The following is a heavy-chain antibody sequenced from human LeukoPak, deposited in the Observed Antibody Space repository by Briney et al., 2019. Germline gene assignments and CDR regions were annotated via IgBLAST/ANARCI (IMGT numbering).Heavy chain of an antibody. J-gene: IGHJ4*02. V-gene: IGHV1-18*04. CDR3: AREGYYDILTAADY. D-gene: IGHD3-9*01. Sequence: GASVKVSCKASGYTFTSYGICWVRQAPGQGLEWMGWISAYNGNTNYAQKLQGRVTMTTDTSTSTAYMELRSLRSDDTAVYYCAREGYYDILTAADYWGQGTLVTVSS. CDR1: GYTFTSYG. CDR2: ISAYNGNT.